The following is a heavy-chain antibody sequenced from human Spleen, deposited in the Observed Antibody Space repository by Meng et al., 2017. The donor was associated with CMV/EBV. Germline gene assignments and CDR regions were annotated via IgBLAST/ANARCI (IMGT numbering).Heavy chain of an antibody. CDR2: ISSDGSST. Sequence: GESLKISCAASGFTLRSYWMHWVRQIPGKGLVWVSRISSDGSSTTYADSVKGRFTISRDNTKNTVHLQMNSLRVEDTAIYYCARSWELRGRGGDYYYYGMDVWGQGTTVTVSS. CDR1: GFTLRSYW. CDR3: ARSWELRGRGGDYYYYGMDV. V-gene: IGHV3-74*03. J-gene: IGHJ6*02. D-gene: IGHD1-26*01.